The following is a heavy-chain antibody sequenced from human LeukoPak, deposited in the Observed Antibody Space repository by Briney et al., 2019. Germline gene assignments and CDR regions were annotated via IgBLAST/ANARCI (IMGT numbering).Heavy chain of an antibody. CDR1: GFTFSSYA. Sequence: GGSLRLSCAASGFTFSSYAMHWVRQAPGKGLEWVAVISYDGSNKYYADSVKGRFTISRDNSKNTLYLQMNSLRAEDTAVYYCAKARAAAAIKSYFDYWGQGTLVTVSS. J-gene: IGHJ4*02. D-gene: IGHD6-13*01. CDR2: ISYDGSNK. CDR3: AKARAAAAIKSYFDY. V-gene: IGHV3-30-3*01.